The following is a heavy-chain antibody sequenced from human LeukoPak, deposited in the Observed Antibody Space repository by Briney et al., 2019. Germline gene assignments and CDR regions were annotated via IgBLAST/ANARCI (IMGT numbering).Heavy chain of an antibody. CDR3: AKPTVGAPDAFDI. D-gene: IGHD1-26*01. CDR2: ISSTGGTA. V-gene: IGHV3-23*01. CDR1: GFTFSSFG. Sequence: GGSLRLSCAASGFTFSSFGMSWVRQAPGKGLEWVSAISSTGGTAYYADSVKGRFTISRDNSKNTLYLQMNSLRAEDTAVYYCAKPTVGAPDAFDIWGQGTMVTVSS. J-gene: IGHJ3*02.